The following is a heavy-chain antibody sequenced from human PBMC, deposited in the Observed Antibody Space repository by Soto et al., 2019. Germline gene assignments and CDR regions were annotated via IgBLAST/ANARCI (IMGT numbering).Heavy chain of an antibody. D-gene: IGHD2-15*01. J-gene: IGHJ4*02. CDR3: LGYCSGGSCYSRGY. V-gene: IGHV1-3*01. CDR2: INAGNGNT. CDR1: GYSFTSHA. Sequence: QVQLVQSGAEVKKPGASVKVSCKASGYSFTSHAMHWVRQAPGQRLEWMGWINAGNGNTKYSQKFQGRVTITRNTSAGTAYMALRSLRSEDTAVYYCLGYCSGGSCYSRGYWGQGTLVTVSS.